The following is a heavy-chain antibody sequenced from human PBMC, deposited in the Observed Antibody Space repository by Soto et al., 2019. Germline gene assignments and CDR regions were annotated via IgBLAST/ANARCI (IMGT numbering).Heavy chain of an antibody. D-gene: IGHD5-18*01. CDR2: SSAYNGNT. CDR3: ARDQGSYGYVDYYYGMDV. CDR1: GYTFTSYG. V-gene: IGHV1-18*01. J-gene: IGHJ6*02. Sequence: QVQLVQSGAEVKKPGASEKVSCKAAGYTFTSYGISWVRQAPGQGREWMGWSSAYNGNTNYAQKLQGRVTMTTDTSTSTAYMELRILRSDDTAVYYCARDQGSYGYVDYYYGMDVWGQGTTVTVSS.